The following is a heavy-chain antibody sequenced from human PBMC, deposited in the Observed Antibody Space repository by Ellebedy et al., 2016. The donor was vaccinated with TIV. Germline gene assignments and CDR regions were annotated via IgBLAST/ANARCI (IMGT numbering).Heavy chain of an antibody. V-gene: IGHV3-33*01. Sequence: GESLKISXAASGFTFSSYGMHWVRQAPGKGLEWVAVIWYDGSNKYYADSVEGRFTISRDNSKNTLYLQMNSLRAEDTAVYYCAREPMVRGVIRRGYAMDVWGQGTTVTVSS. CDR2: IWYDGSNK. CDR1: GFTFSSYG. D-gene: IGHD3-10*01. J-gene: IGHJ6*02. CDR3: AREPMVRGVIRRGYAMDV.